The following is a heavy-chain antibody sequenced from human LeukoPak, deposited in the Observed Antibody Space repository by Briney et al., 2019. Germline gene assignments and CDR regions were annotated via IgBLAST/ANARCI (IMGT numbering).Heavy chain of an antibody. D-gene: IGHD5-12*01. CDR2: INSDGSST. CDR1: GLTFSGYW. J-gene: IGHJ4*02. Sequence: PGGSLRLSCAASGLTFSGYWMHWLRQDPGKGRVWVSRINSDGSSTSYADSVKGRFTISRDYAKNTLYLQMNSLRAEDTAVYYGARGRSYSFDYWGQGNLVTVSS. V-gene: IGHV3-74*01. CDR3: ARGRSYSFDY.